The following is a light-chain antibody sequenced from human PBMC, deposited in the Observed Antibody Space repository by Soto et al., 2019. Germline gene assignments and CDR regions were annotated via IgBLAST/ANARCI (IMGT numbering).Light chain of an antibody. Sequence: QSVLTQPASVSGSPGQSITISCTGTSSDVGGYNYVSWYQQHPGKAPKLMIYDVSNRPSGVSNRFSGSKSGNTASLTISGLQAEDEADYYCSSYTSISTLYVFGTGTKVPVL. CDR1: SSDVGGYNY. CDR2: DVS. J-gene: IGLJ1*01. CDR3: SSYTSISTLYV. V-gene: IGLV2-14*01.